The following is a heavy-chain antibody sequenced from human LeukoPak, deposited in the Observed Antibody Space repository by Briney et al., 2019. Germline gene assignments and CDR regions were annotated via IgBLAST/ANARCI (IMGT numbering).Heavy chain of an antibody. Sequence: GGSLRLSCAASGFTFSSYGMHWVRQAPGKGLEWVAVISYDGSNKYYADSVKGRFTISRDNSKNTLYLQMNSLRAEDTAVYYCAREPDIAAAQSYFDYWGQGTLVTVSS. CDR1: GFTFSSYG. CDR3: AREPDIAAAQSYFDY. CDR2: ISYDGSNK. V-gene: IGHV3-30*03. D-gene: IGHD6-13*01. J-gene: IGHJ4*02.